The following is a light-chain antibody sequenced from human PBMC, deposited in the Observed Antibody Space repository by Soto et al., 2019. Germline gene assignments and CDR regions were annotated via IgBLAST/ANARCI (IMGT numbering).Light chain of an antibody. Sequence: QSVLTQPASVSGSPGQSITISCTGTSSDVGNYNLVSWYQQHPGKAPKLMIYEVTERPSGVSNRFSGSKSDNTASPTISGLQTEDEADYYCCSYARGDTWVFGGGTKVTVL. CDR3: CSYARGDTWV. CDR1: SSDVGNYNL. CDR2: EVT. V-gene: IGLV2-23*02. J-gene: IGLJ3*02.